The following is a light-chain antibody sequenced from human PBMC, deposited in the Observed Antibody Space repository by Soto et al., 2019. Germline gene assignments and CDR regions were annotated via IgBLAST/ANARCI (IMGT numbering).Light chain of an antibody. CDR3: QQYNSYSWT. V-gene: IGKV1-5*01. Sequence: DIQMTQSPSSLSASIGDRVTITCRASQTISNSLNWYQQKPGKAPKFLIYSASSLESGVPSRFSGSGSGTEFTLTISSLQPDDFATYYCQQYNSYSWTFGQGTKVDIK. J-gene: IGKJ1*01. CDR2: SAS. CDR1: QTISNS.